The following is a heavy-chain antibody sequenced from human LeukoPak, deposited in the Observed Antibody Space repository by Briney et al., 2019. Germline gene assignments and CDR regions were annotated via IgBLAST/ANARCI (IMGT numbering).Heavy chain of an antibody. CDR1: GGPFSGYS. V-gene: IGHV4-34*01. CDR3: ARRRVTIFGVVNYMDV. CDR2: IDHSGST. J-gene: IGHJ6*03. Sequence: SETLSLTCAVYGGPFSGYSWSWIREPPGKGLEWIGEIDHSGSTNYNPSLKSRVTISLDTSKKQFSLKLSSVTAADTAVYYCARRRVTIFGVVNYMDVWGKGTTVTVSS. D-gene: IGHD3-3*01.